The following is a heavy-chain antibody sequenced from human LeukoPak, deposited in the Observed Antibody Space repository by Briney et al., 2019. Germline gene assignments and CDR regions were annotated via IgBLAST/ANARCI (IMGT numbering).Heavy chain of an antibody. CDR3: MREIMGATTIEY. Sequence: SETLSLTCTVSGGSISSYYWSWIRQPAGKGLEWIGRIFATGGTNHNPSLRSRVTMSVDTSKNQLSLRLTSMTAADTAVYYCMREIMGATTIEYWGQGILVTVSS. CDR2: IFATGGT. CDR1: GGSISSYY. D-gene: IGHD1-26*01. V-gene: IGHV4-4*07. J-gene: IGHJ4*02.